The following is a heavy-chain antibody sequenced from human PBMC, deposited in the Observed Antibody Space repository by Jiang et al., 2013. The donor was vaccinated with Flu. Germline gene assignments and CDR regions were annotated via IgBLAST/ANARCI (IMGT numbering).Heavy chain of an antibody. CDR2: INTNTGNP. V-gene: IGHV7-4-1*02. CDR1: GYTFTSYA. J-gene: IGHJ6*02. D-gene: IGHD2-2*01. Sequence: QSGSELKKPGASVKVSCKASGYTFTSYAMNWVRQAPGQGLEWMGWINTNTGNPTYAQGFTGRFVFSLDTSVSTAYLQISSLKAEDTAVYYCATVRLGYCSSTSCYFYYGMDVWGQGTTV. CDR3: ATVRLGYCSSTSCYFYYGMDV.